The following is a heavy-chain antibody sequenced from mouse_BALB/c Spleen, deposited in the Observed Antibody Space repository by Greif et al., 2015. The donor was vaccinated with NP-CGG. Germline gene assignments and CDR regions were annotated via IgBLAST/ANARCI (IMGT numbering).Heavy chain of an antibody. V-gene: IGHV1S81*02. CDR2: INPSNGGT. CDR1: GYTFTSYY. J-gene: IGHJ3*01. CDR3: TRNYGSSYEFAY. Sequence: QVQLQQSGAELVKPGASVKLSCKASGYTFTSYYMYWVKQRPGQGLEWIGEINPSNGGTNFNEKFKSKATLTVDKSSSTAYMQLSSLTSEDSAVYYCTRNYGSSYEFAYWGQGTLVTVSA. D-gene: IGHD1-1*01.